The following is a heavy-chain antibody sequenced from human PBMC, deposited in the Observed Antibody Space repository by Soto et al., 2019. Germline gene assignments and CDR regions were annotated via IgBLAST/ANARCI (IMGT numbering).Heavy chain of an antibody. CDR2: ISGSGGST. V-gene: IGHV3-23*01. CDR1: EVISGGYA. Sequence: SSGAAEVISGGYAMSRVSQDPGKGLEWVSAISGSGGSTYYADSVKGRFTISRDNSKNTLYLQMNSLRAEDTAVYYFAKEKISPDCCNCFDPRRQGTLVTVSS. J-gene: IGHJ5*02. CDR3: AKEKISPDCCNCFDP. D-gene: IGHD2-21*02.